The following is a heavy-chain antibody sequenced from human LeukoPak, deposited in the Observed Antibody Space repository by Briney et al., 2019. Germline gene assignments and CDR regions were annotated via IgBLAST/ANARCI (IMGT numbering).Heavy chain of an antibody. J-gene: IGHJ6*03. CDR3: AREISGTYYNPLGYMDV. D-gene: IGHD3-10*01. Sequence: SETQSLTCTVSGGSVGIYYWNWIRQPAGKGLERIGRIFTSGIANYNPSLKSRVTMSVDTSKNQFSLNLSSVTAADTAVYYCAREISGTYYNPLGYMDVWGKGTTVTVSS. CDR1: GGSVGIYY. V-gene: IGHV4-4*07. CDR2: IFTSGIA.